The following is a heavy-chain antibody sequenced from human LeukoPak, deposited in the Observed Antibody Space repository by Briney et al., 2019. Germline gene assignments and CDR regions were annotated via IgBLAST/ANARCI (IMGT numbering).Heavy chain of an antibody. V-gene: IGHV3-7*01. D-gene: IGHD5-12*01. CDR3: ARDRGGYDLLYYFDY. Sequence: GGSLRLSCATSGFTFNNYWLSWVRQAPGKGLEWVANIKTDGSETYYVDAVKGRFTISRDNAKNSLYLQMNNLRAEDTAVYYCARDRGGYDLLYYFDYWGQGTLVTVSS. CDR2: IKTDGSET. CDR1: GFTFNNYW. J-gene: IGHJ4*02.